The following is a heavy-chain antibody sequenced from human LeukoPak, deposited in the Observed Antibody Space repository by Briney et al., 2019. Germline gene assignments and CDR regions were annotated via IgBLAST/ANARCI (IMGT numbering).Heavy chain of an antibody. Sequence: PSETLSLTCTVSGGSISSYYWSWIRQPPGKGLEWIGYIYYSGSTNYNPSLKSRVTISVDTSKNQFSLKLSSVTAADTAVYYCARGVRAAAGVDYWGQGTLVTVSS. V-gene: IGHV4-59*08. CDR3: ARGVRAAAGVDY. CDR1: GGSISSYY. D-gene: IGHD6-13*01. J-gene: IGHJ4*02. CDR2: IYYSGST.